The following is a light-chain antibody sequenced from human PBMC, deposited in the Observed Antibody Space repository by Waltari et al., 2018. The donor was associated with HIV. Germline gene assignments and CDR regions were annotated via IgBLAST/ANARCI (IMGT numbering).Light chain of an antibody. J-gene: IGLJ2*01. CDR2: DVT. CDR3: GSNTSSSTYVE. CDR1: TSDVGGFNY. V-gene: IGLV2-14*03. Sequence: QSALTQPPSVSGSPGQSITISCTGNTSDVGGFNYVSWYQQHPDKAPKLIIYDVTNRPSGVSNRFSGSKSGNTASLSISGLQADDEADYYCGSNTSSSTYVEFGGGTKLTVL.